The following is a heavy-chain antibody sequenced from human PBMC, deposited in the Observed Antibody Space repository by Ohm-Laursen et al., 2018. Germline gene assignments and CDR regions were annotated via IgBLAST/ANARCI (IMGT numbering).Heavy chain of an antibody. J-gene: IGHJ6*02. CDR1: GYTFTSYD. CDR3: ARVPSRTTRPRIYGMDV. CDR2: MNPNSGNT. Sequence: SVKVSCKASGYTFTSYDINWVRQATGQGLEWMGWMNPNSGNTGYAQKFQGRVTMTRNTSISTAYMELSSLRSEDTAVYYCARVPSRTTRPRIYGMDVWGQGTTVTVSS. D-gene: IGHD4-11*01. V-gene: IGHV1-8*01.